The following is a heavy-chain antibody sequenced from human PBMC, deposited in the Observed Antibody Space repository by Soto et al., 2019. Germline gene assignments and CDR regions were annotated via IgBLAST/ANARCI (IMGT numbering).Heavy chain of an antibody. CDR3: ARDSVAVAGRSSYCSMGV. CDR1: GFTFSSYG. D-gene: IGHD6-19*01. Sequence: QVQLVESGGGVVQPGRSLRLSCAASGFTFSSYGMHWVRQAPGKGLEWVAGIGYDGSNKYYADSVKGRFTISRDQSKNTLYLQMDSLRDEDTAVYDCARDSVAVAGRSSYCSMGVRGKGTPVTVSS. CDR2: IGYDGSNK. V-gene: IGHV3-33*01. J-gene: IGHJ6*03.